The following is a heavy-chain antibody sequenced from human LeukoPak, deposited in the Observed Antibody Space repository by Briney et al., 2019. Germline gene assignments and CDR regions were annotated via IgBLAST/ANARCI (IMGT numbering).Heavy chain of an antibody. J-gene: IGHJ3*02. Sequence: SGGSLRLSCAASGFTFSSYDMHWVRQATGKGLEWVSAIGTAGDTYYPGSVKGRFTISRENVKNSLYLQMNSLRAGDTAVYYCARKAYYVSGDAFDIWGQGTMVTVSS. V-gene: IGHV3-13*01. D-gene: IGHD3-10*02. CDR2: IGTAGDT. CDR1: GFTFSSYD. CDR3: ARKAYYVSGDAFDI.